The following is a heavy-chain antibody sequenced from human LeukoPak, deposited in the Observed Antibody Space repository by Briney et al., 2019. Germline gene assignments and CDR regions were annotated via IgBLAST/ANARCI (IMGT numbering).Heavy chain of an antibody. CDR2: INYSGST. V-gene: IGHV4-39*01. CDR3: ARHHYYGSGSQDY. CDR1: GGSISSTTYY. Sequence: SETLSLTCTVSGGSISSTTYYWVWIRQPPGKGLDWIGSINYSGSTYYNPSPKSRVTISVDTSKNQFSLKLSSVTAADTAVYYCARHHYYGSGSQDYWGQGTLVPVSS. J-gene: IGHJ4*02. D-gene: IGHD3-10*01.